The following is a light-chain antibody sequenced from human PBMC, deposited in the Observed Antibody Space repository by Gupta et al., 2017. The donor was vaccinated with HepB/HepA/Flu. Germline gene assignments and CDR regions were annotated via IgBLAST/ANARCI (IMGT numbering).Light chain of an antibody. Sequence: ELVLTQSPVTLSLSPGERATLSCRASQSVSSTYLAWYQQKPGQAPRLLIYGASSRATGITDRFRGRESGVDFTLTISRREPEDFALYNCQHDDTSHRPVFGGGTKVEIK. CDR2: GAS. CDR1: QSVSSTY. V-gene: IGKV3-20*01. CDR3: QHDDTSHRPV. J-gene: IGKJ4*01.